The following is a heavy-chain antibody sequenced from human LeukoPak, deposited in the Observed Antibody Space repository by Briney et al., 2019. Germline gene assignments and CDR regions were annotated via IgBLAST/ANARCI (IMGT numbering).Heavy chain of an antibody. Sequence: GGSLRLSCAASGFTFSVYYMSWIRQAPGKGLEWVSYISSSGSTIYYADSVKGRFTISRDNAKNSLYLQMNSLRAEDTAVYYCAREDRDLLPKARWFDPWGQGTLVTVSS. CDR1: GFTFSVYY. D-gene: IGHD2-2*01. V-gene: IGHV3-11*01. J-gene: IGHJ5*02. CDR2: ISSSGSTI. CDR3: AREDRDLLPKARWFDP.